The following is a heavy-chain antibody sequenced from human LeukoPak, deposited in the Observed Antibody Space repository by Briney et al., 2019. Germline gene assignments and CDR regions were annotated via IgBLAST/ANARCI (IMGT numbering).Heavy chain of an antibody. D-gene: IGHD3-3*01. V-gene: IGHV4-34*01. CDR1: GEPFNGYY. Sequence: SETLSLTCAVYGEPFNGYYWNWIRQSPGKGLEWIGEINHSGSTNYNPSLKSRVTISVDTSKNQFSLKLNSVTAADTAVYYCARTYYDFWSGYFDYWGQGTLVTVSS. CDR3: ARTYYDFWSGYFDY. CDR2: INHSGST. J-gene: IGHJ4*02.